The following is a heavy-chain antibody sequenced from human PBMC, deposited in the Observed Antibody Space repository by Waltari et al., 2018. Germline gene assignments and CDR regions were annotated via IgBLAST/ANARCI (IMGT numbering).Heavy chain of an antibody. J-gene: IGHJ4*02. CDR2: INEDGGQK. D-gene: IGHD1-26*01. V-gene: IGHV3-7*01. Sequence: VRLVECGGTLFRPGGSLSLTFADSGFNFHTYWMSWVRQAPGKGLEWVANINEDGGQKNYVDSVKGRFTISRDNTENSLYLQMNSLGGDDTAVYYCARGVGSGQGVVHWGQGTLITVSS. CDR3: ARGVGSGQGVVH. CDR1: GFNFHTYW.